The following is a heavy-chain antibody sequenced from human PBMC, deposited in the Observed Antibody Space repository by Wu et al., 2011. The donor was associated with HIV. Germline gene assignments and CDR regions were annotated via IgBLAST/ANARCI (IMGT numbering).Heavy chain of an antibody. V-gene: IGHV1-2*02. D-gene: IGHD7-27*01. CDR3: ARVTGDLGWFDP. Sequence: LVQSGRELKKPGSSVKVSCKASGYTFTGYYMLWVRQAPGQGLEWMGWINPNSDGTNYAQKFQGRVTMTRDTSISTAYMELSRLRSDDTAVYYCARVTGDLGWFDPWGQGTLVTVSS. CDR1: GYTFTGYY. CDR2: INPNSDGT. J-gene: IGHJ5*02.